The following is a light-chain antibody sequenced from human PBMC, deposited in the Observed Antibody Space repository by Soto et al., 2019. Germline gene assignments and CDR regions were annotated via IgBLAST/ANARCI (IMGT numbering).Light chain of an antibody. Sequence: QSALTQPASVSGSPGQSITLSCTGTNSDIGGYNIVSWYQQHPGKAPKLMIYDVSIWPSGVSDRFSGSKSANTASLTISGLQPEDEADYYCTSYATGGTHVFGTGTKLTVL. J-gene: IGLJ1*01. V-gene: IGLV2-14*01. CDR1: NSDIGGYNI. CDR2: DVS. CDR3: TSYATGGTHV.